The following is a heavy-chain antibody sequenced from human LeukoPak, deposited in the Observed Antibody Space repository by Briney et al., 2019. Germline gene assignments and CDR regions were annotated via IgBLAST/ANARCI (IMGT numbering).Heavy chain of an antibody. CDR1: GYTFTNYH. J-gene: IGHJ4*02. CDR3: ARTTSLTASGYDY. D-gene: IGHD4-17*01. V-gene: IGHV1-8*03. CDR2: INPNTGDR. Sequence: ASLKVSCKASGYTFTNYHINWLRQAPGQGLEWMGWINPNTGDRGYAQKFQGRVSITSDTSISTAYIELGSPRSEDTAVYFCARTTSLTASGYDYWGQGTLVTVSS.